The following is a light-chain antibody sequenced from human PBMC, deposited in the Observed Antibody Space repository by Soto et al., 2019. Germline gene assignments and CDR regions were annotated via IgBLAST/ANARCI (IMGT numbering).Light chain of an antibody. J-gene: IGLJ3*02. Sequence: QSVLTQPRSVSGSPGQSVTISCTGTTGDVGAYNFVSWYQLHPGKAPKLMIYDASKRPSGVPDRFSASKSGNTASLTISGLQAEDEADYYCCSHAGSFTWVFGGGTKVTVL. CDR1: TGDVGAYNF. V-gene: IGLV2-11*01. CDR2: DAS. CDR3: CSHAGSFTWV.